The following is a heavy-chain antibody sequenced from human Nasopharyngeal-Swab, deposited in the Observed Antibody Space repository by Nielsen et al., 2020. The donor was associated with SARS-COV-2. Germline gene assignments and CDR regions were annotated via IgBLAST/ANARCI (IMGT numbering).Heavy chain of an antibody. V-gene: IGHV4-59*01. D-gene: IGHD3-3*01. CDR2: TYHSGST. Sequence: WIRQLPGKGLEWIGSTYHSGSTNNNPSLKNRVTITVDTSKNQVSLKLTSVTAADTAVYYCAREHIIGNWFDPWGQGTLVTVSS. CDR3: AREHIIGNWFDP. J-gene: IGHJ5*02.